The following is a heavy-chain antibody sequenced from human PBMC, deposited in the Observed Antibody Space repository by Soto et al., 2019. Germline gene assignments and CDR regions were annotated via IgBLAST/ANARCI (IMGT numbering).Heavy chain of an antibody. CDR2: IKHSGST. CDR3: ARVPTRWDYYGSGSYYNGPFV. J-gene: IGHJ6*04. Sequence: SETLSLTCAVYDGSNSGYYWSWIRQPPGKGLDWIGEIKHSGSTKYNPSHKSRVTISVDTSKNQFSLKLSSVTAADTAVYYCARVPTRWDYYGSGSYYNGPFVWGKGTTVTVSS. D-gene: IGHD3-10*01. CDR1: DGSNSGYY. V-gene: IGHV4-34*01.